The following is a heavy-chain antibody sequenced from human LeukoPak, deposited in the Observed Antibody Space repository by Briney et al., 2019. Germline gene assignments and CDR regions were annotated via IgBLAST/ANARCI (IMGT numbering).Heavy chain of an antibody. D-gene: IGHD1-1*01. J-gene: IGHJ4*02. Sequence: SETLSLTCAVNGGSFSVYFWTWIRQPPGKGLEWIGEINRSGRTNYNPSLKSRVAISLDTSKNQFSLKPSSVAAADTAVYYCARGYEGYLDYWGQGTLVTVSS. CDR2: INRSGRT. CDR1: GGSFSVYF. CDR3: ARGYEGYLDY. V-gene: IGHV4-34*01.